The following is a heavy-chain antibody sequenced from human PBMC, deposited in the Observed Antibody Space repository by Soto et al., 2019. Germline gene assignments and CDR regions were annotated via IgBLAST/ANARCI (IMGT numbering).Heavy chain of an antibody. CDR3: AKDSVLATVTGPGYYYYYYIDF. D-gene: IGHD5-12*01. V-gene: IGHV3-9*01. CDR2: ISWDSGSI. Sequence: DVQLVESGGGLVQPGRSLRLSCAASGFTFDDYAMHWVRQAPGKGLEWVSGISWDSGSIGYADSVKGRFTISRDNAKNTLNLQMNSLRAEDTAMYYCAKDSVLATVTGPGYYYYYYIDFWGKGTTVTVSS. J-gene: IGHJ6*03. CDR1: GFTFDDYA.